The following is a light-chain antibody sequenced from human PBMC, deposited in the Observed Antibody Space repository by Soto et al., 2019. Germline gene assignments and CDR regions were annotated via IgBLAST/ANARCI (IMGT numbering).Light chain of an antibody. V-gene: IGKV3-20*01. CDR1: QSVSSRY. Sequence: EIVLTQSPGTLSLSPGESATLSCRASQSVSSRYSAWYQQKPGQAPRLLIYGASSRVTGIPDRFSGSGSGTDFTLTISRLEPEDFAVYYCQQYGSSPITFGQGKRLEIK. CDR3: QQYGSSPIT. CDR2: GAS. J-gene: IGKJ5*01.